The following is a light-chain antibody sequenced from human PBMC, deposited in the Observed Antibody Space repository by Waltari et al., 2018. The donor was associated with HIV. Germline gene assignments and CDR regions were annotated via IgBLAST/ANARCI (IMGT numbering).Light chain of an antibody. CDR2: WAS. V-gene: IGKV4-1*01. J-gene: IGKJ4*01. Sequence: IVLTHSPASLAVSLGERATINCKASQNILYSSNNKNYLAWYQQKPGQPPKLLISWASNRKSGVPDRFSGSGSGTDFTLIINSLQAEDVAVYFCQQYYRTPLTFGGGTKVEIK. CDR1: QNILYSSNNKNY. CDR3: QQYYRTPLT.